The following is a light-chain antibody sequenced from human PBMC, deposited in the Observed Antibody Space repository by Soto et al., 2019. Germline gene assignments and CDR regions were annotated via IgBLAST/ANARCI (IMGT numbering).Light chain of an antibody. J-gene: IGLJ1*01. V-gene: IGLV1-40*01. Sequence: QSVLTRPPSVSGAPGQRVTISCTGSSSNIGAGYDVHWYQQLPGTAPKLLIYGNSNRPSGVPDRFSGSKSGTSASLAITGLQAEDEADYYCQSYDRSLSGFYVFGTGTKLTVL. CDR1: SSNIGAGYD. CDR2: GNS. CDR3: QSYDRSLSGFYV.